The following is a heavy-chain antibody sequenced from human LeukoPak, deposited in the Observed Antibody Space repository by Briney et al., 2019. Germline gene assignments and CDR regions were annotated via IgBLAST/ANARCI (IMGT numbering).Heavy chain of an antibody. J-gene: IGHJ4*02. D-gene: IGHD2-2*01. V-gene: IGHV4-39*01. Sequence: PSETLSLTCTVSGGSISDTSYYWGWIRQPPGKGLEWIGSFSYSGNTYYNPSLKSRVTISVDRSENQFSLKLSSVTAADTAVCYCARTIVEAPAAMSKFDYWGQGTLVTVSS. CDR1: GGSISDTSYY. CDR2: FSYSGNT. CDR3: ARTIVEAPAAMSKFDY.